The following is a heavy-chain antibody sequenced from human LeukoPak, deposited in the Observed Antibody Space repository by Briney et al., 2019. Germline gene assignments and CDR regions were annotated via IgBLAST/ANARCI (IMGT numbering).Heavy chain of an antibody. V-gene: IGHV1-2*02. D-gene: IGHD6-13*01. CDR2: INPNSGGT. CDR1: GYTFTGYY. J-gene: IGHJ4*02. Sequence: ASVKVSCKASGYTFTGYYMHWVRQAPGQGLEWMGWINPNSGGTNYAQKFQGRVTMTRDTSISTAYMEPSSLRSEDTAVYYCARAGYSSSWYFDYWGQGTLVTVSS. CDR3: ARAGYSSSWYFDY.